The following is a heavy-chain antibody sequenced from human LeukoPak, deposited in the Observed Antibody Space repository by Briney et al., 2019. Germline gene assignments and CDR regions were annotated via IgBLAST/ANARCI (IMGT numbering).Heavy chain of an antibody. J-gene: IGHJ4*02. D-gene: IGHD3-10*01. Sequence: SETLSLTCTVSGDSFTGYYWNWIRQPPGKGPEWVGHIFHSGSTSYNPTLKGRVTMSVDASKNQFSLSLRFVTAADTAVYYCVRRPVNFVGSGSPFDSWGQGTLVSVSS. V-gene: IGHV4-59*08. CDR2: IFHSGST. CDR1: GDSFTGYY. CDR3: VRRPVNFVGSGSPFDS.